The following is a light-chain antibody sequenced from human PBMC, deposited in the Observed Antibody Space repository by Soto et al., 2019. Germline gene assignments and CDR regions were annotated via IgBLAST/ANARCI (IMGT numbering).Light chain of an antibody. CDR2: EVS. CDR1: SSDVGSYNY. CDR3: NSYKSTHTWV. V-gene: IGLV2-14*01. J-gene: IGLJ1*01. Sequence: QSALTQPASVSGSPGQSITISCTGTSSDVGSYNYVSWYQQHPGKAPKLMIYEVSNRPSGVSNRFSGSNSGNTASLTISGLQAEDQADYYCNSYKSTHTWVFGSGSQGTVL.